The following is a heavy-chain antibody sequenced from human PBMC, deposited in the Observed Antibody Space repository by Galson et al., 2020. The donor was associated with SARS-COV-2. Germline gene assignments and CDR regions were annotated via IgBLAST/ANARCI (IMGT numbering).Heavy chain of an antibody. D-gene: IGHD1-26*01. J-gene: IGHJ4*02. CDR2: ISCHNGNT. Sequence: ASVKVSCKASGYTFNRYGISWVRQAPGHGLEWLGWISCHNGNTNYPQKFQGRVTMTTDKWTNTVYMELRSLRSDDTAVYYCAREEDPTDFNPYFDYWGQGTQVTVSS. CDR1: GYTFNRYG. CDR3: AREEDPTDFNPYFDY. V-gene: IGHV1-18*04.